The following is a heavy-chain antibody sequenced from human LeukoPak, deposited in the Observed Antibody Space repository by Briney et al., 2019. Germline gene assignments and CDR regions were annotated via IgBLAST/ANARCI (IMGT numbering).Heavy chain of an antibody. CDR2: INRNNGKT. CDR3: TRDLGVTAKDPFEY. J-gene: IGHJ4*02. V-gene: IGHV1-18*01. CDR1: GDSSSTYG. D-gene: IGHD3-10*01. Sequence: ASVKVSCKISGDSSSTYGINWVRQAPGEGLEWLGWINRNNGKTKYWQKFQGRVTMTSDKDTTKYYKELRSLKSDDTAIYYCTRDLGVTAKDPFEYWGQGTLVTVTS.